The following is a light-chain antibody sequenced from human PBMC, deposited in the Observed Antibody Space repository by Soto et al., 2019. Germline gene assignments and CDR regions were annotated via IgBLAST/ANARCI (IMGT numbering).Light chain of an antibody. V-gene: IGLV1-44*01. CDR2: TNF. Sequence: QSVLTQPPSASGTPGQRVTISCSGDNSNIGSNTVNWYQQLPGTAPKLLIYTNFQRPSGVPDRFSGSKSVTSASLAISGLQADDEADYYCCLYIGATTYVFGTGTKLTVL. CDR1: NSNIGSNT. J-gene: IGLJ1*01. CDR3: CLYIGATTYV.